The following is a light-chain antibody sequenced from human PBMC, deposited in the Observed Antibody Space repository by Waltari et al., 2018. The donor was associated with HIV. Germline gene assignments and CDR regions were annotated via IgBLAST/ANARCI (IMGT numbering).Light chain of an antibody. CDR2: WAS. V-gene: IGKV4-1*01. CDR1: QSVLYSSNNENY. Sequence: DIVMTQSPDSLAVSLGERATINCKSSQSVLYSSNNENYLAWYQQKPGQPPKLLIYWASTRESGVPDRFSGSGSVTDFTLTISSLQAEDVAVYYCQQYYSPPGWTFGQGTKVEIK. CDR3: QQYYSPPGWT. J-gene: IGKJ1*01.